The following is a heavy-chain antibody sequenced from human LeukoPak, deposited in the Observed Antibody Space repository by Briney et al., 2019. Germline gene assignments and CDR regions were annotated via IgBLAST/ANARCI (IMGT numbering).Heavy chain of an antibody. Sequence: SETLSLTCAVYGGSFSGYYWSWLRQPPGKGLEWIGEINHSGSTNYNPSLKSRVTISVDTSKNQFSLKLSSVTAADTAVYYCARGVVRYYYDSSGYYLSLNRFDYWGQGTLVTVSS. J-gene: IGHJ4*02. CDR3: ARGVVRYYYDSSGYYLSLNRFDY. CDR1: GGSFSGYY. V-gene: IGHV4-34*01. CDR2: INHSGST. D-gene: IGHD3-22*01.